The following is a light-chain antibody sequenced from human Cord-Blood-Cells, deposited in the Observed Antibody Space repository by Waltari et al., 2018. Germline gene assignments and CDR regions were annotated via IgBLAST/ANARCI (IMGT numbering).Light chain of an antibody. CDR1: SSDVWTYNL. Sequence: QSALTQPASVSGSPGQSSAIPCTGTSSDVWTYNLVSWYQQHPGKAPKLMIYAGSKRPSGVSNRFSGSKSGNTASLTISGLQAEDEADYYCCSYAGSSTLAVFGGGTQLTVL. CDR3: CSYAGSSTLAV. V-gene: IGLV2-23*01. J-gene: IGLJ7*01. CDR2: AGS.